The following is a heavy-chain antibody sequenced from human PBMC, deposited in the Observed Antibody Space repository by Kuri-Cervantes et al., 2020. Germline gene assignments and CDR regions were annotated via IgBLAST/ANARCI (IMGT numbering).Heavy chain of an antibody. D-gene: IGHD3-10*01. Sequence: GASLKISCAASGFTFSNAWLSWVRQAPGKGQEWVGRITSKTDGGTTDYAAPVKGRFTISRDDSKNTLYLQMSSLSAEDTAVYYCARVGFLPRGVIGYWGQGTLVTVSS. CDR1: GFTFSNAW. CDR2: ITSKTDGGTT. CDR3: ARVGFLPRGVIGY. J-gene: IGHJ4*02. V-gene: IGHV3-15*01.